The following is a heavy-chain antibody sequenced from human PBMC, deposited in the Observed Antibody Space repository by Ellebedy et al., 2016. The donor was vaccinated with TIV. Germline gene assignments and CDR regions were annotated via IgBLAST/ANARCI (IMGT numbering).Heavy chain of an antibody. Sequence: GGSLSLSXAVSGIAFDRNCIHWVRRVQCSGLVWISRINSDGSSTSYADSVKGRFTISRDNAKNTLYLQMNSLRAEDTALYYCASVPFVLVPSLNCYDPWGQGTLTTVSS. V-gene: IGHV3-74*01. CDR1: GIAFDRNC. CDR3: ASVPFVLVPSLNCYDP. CDR2: INSDGSST. D-gene: IGHD2-21*01. J-gene: IGHJ5*02.